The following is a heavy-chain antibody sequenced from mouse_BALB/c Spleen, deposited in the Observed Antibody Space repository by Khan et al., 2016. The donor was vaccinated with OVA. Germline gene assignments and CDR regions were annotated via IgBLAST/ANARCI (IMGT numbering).Heavy chain of an antibody. CDR1: GYTFTSYW. Sequence: QVQLQQSGAELAKPGASVKMSCKASGYTFTSYWMHWVKQRPGQGLEWIGYINPSTGYTEYNQRFKDKATLTADKSSSTAYMQLSSLTSEESAVYYCANHGSSSAWLTYWGQGNLVTGSA. CDR3: ANHGSSSAWLTY. CDR2: INPSTGYT. V-gene: IGHV1-7*01. J-gene: IGHJ3*01. D-gene: IGHD1-1*01.